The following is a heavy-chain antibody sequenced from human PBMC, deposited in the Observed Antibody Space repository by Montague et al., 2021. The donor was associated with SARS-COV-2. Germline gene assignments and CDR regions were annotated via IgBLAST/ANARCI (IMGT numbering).Heavy chain of an antibody. CDR2: IYDSGSA. V-gene: IGHV4-59*08. CDR3: AAEADYYYYSLDV. Sequence: SETLSLTCTVSGGSISSYYWSWIRQPPGRGLEWIGYIYDSGSANYNPSLKSRVTILVDTSKNQFSLKLSSVTAADTAVYYCAAEADYYYYSLDVWGHGTTATVS. J-gene: IGHJ6*02. CDR1: GGSISSYY.